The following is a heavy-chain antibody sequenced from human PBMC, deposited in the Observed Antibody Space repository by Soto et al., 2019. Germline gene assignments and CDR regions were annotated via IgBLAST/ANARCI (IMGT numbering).Heavy chain of an antibody. CDR1: GFTFSSYA. V-gene: IGHV3-30*04. D-gene: IGHD3-10*01. Sequence: QVQLVESGGGVVQPGRSLRLSCAASGFTFSSYAMHWVRQAPGKGLEWVAVISYDGRNKYYADSVKGRFTISRDNSKNTLYLQMNSLRAEDTAVYYCAKGLRGAYYYGMDVWGQGTTVTVSS. J-gene: IGHJ6*02. CDR3: AKGLRGAYYYGMDV. CDR2: ISYDGRNK.